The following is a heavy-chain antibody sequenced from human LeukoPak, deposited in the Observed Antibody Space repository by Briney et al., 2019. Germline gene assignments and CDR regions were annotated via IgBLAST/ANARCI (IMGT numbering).Heavy chain of an antibody. D-gene: IGHD1-26*01. CDR1: GYTFTSYG. V-gene: IGHV1-18*01. J-gene: IGHJ4*02. CDR3: ARGVGAHDH. CDR2: INSYNENT. Sequence: ASVKVSCKASGYTFTSYGLSWVRQAPGQGPEWMGWINSYNENTNYAQKFQGRVTMTTDTSTSTVYMELRSLRIDDTAVYYCARGVGAHDHWGQGTLVTVSS.